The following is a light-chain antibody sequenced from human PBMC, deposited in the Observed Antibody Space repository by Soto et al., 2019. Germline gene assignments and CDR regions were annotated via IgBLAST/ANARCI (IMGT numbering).Light chain of an antibody. CDR1: QSLSGNY. CDR3: HHYGSSPYT. CDR2: GVS. J-gene: IGKJ2*01. V-gene: IGKV3-20*01. Sequence: EIVLTQSPGTLSLSPGERATLSCRASQSLSGNYLAWYQQTPGQAPRLLIFGVSSRATGIPDRFSGSGSGKDFTLTINRLEPEDFAVYYCHHYGSSPYTFGLGTKLEIK.